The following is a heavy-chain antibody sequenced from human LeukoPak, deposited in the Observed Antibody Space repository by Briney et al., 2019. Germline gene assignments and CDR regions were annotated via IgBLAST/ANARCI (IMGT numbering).Heavy chain of an antibody. V-gene: IGHV4-34*01. CDR3: ARDDRTNGVLYGSFDY. CDR1: GGSFSGYY. D-gene: IGHD2-8*01. J-gene: IGHJ4*02. Sequence: SETLSLTCAVYGGSFSGYYWSWIRQPPGKGLEWIGEINHSGSTNYNPSLKSRVTISVDTSKNQFSLKLSSVTAADTAVYYCARDDRTNGVLYGSFDYWGQGTLVTVSS. CDR2: INHSGST.